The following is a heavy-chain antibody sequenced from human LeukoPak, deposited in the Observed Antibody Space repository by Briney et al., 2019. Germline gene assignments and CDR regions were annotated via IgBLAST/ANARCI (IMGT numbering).Heavy chain of an antibody. CDR3: AKNLEQWLLVNWFDP. CDR1: GFTVSSKY. Sequence: GGSLRLSCVASGFTVSSKYMSWVRQAPGKGLEWVAVISYDGNNKYYTDSVKGRFTISRDNSKNTLYLEMSGLRAEDTAVYYCAKNLEQWLLVNWFDPWGQGTLVTVSS. V-gene: IGHV3-30*18. CDR2: ISYDGNNK. D-gene: IGHD6-19*01. J-gene: IGHJ5*02.